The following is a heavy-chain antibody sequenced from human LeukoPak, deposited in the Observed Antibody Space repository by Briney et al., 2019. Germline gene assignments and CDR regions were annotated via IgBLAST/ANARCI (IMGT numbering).Heavy chain of an antibody. CDR3: ARVYSSSHNWFDT. CDR2: IYYSGTT. J-gene: IGHJ5*02. D-gene: IGHD6-13*01. V-gene: IGHV4-39*07. CDR1: GGSISTTSYF. Sequence: PSETLSLTCTVSGGSISTTSYFWAWIRQPPGEGLEWIGSIYYSGTTYYNSSLKSRFSISVKTSKNHFSLKMSSLTAADTAVYYCARVYSSSHNWFDTWGQGTHVTVSS.